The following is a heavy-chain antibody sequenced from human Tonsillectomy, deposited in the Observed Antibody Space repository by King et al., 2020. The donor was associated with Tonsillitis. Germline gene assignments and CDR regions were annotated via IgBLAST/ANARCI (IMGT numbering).Heavy chain of an antibody. D-gene: IGHD3-22*01. CDR2: IYSGGTT. V-gene: IGHV3-53*01. CDR1: GVSVSSHY. J-gene: IGHJ4*02. Sequence: VQLVESGGGLMQPGGSLRLSCAASGVSVSSHYMSWVRQAPGKGLECVSVIYSGGTTYYADFVKGRFTISRDNSENTLDLQMNSLRAEDTAMYYCARVNYYDSSGYWSPYYFDYWGQGTLVTVSS. CDR3: ARVNYYDSSGYWSPYYFDY.